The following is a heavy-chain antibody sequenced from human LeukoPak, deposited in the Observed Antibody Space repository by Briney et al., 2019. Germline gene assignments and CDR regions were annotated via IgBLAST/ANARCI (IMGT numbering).Heavy chain of an antibody. CDR3: ARGYSYGYDFDY. J-gene: IGHJ4*02. V-gene: IGHV4-34*01. Sequence: PSETLSLTCAVYGGSFGGYYWSWIRQPPGKGLEWIGEINHSGSTNYNPSLKSRVTISVDTSKNQFSLKLSSVTAADTAVYYCARGYSYGYDFDYWGQGTLVTVSS. CDR1: GGSFGGYY. CDR2: INHSGST. D-gene: IGHD5-18*01.